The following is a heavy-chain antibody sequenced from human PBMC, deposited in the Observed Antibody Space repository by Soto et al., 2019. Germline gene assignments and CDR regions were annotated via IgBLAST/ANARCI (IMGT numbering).Heavy chain of an antibody. D-gene: IGHD1-26*01. CDR3: ARVHFGGAFDY. Sequence: GESLKISCAASGFTFSSYWMRWVRQAPGKGLEWVANIKQDGSEKYYVDSVKGRFTISRENAKNSLYLQMKSLRAEDTAVYYCARVHFGGAFDYWGQGTLVTVSS. CDR1: GFTFSSYW. V-gene: IGHV3-7*01. J-gene: IGHJ4*02. CDR2: IKQDGSEK.